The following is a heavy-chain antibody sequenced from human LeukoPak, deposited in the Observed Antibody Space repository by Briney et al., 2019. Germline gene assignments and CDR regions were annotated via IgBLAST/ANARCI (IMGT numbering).Heavy chain of an antibody. V-gene: IGHV3-23*01. CDR2: ISGSGGST. D-gene: IGHD3-10*01. CDR3: AKSSGAYNYYDYMDV. CDR1: GFTFHDYT. Sequence: GGSLRLSCAASGFTFHDYTMHWVRQAPGKGLEWVSTISGSGGSTYYADSVKGRFTISRDNSKNTLYLQMNSLGAEDTAVYYCAKSSGAYNYYDYMDVWGKGTTVTVSS. J-gene: IGHJ6*03.